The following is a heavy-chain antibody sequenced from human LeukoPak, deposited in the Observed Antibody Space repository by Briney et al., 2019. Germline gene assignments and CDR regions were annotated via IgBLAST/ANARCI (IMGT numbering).Heavy chain of an antibody. Sequence: SETLSLTCTVSGGSISSSSYYWGWIRQPPGKGLEWIGSIYYSGSTYYNPSLKSRVTISVDTSKNQFSLKLTSVTAADTAVYFCARQTRYPLYYMDVWGKGTTVTISS. D-gene: IGHD1-14*01. CDR1: GGSISSSSYY. J-gene: IGHJ6*03. CDR2: IYYSGST. V-gene: IGHV4-39*01. CDR3: ARQTRYPLYYMDV.